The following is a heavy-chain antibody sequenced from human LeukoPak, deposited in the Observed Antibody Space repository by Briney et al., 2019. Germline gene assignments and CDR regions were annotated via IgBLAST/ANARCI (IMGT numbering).Heavy chain of an antibody. CDR2: IYTSGST. CDR1: GGSISSYY. D-gene: IGHD6-19*01. CDR3: ARSSGVAGHFDY. Sequence: RSSETLSLTCTVSGGSISSYYWSWIRQPAGKGLEWIGRIYTSGSTNYNPSLKSRVTMSVDTSKNQFSLKLSAVTAADTAVYYCARSSGVAGHFDYSGQGTLVTVSS. J-gene: IGHJ4*02. V-gene: IGHV4-4*07.